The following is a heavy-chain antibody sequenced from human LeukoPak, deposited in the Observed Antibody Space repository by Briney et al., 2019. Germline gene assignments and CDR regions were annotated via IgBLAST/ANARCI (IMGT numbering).Heavy chain of an antibody. Sequence: ASVKVSCKASGYTFTGYYMHWVRQAPGQGLEWMGWINPNSGGTNYAQKFQGRVTMTRDTSISTAYMELNRLTSDDTAVYYCAREGIAEPDTNWFDPWGQGTLVTVSS. CDR3: AREGIAEPDTNWFDP. V-gene: IGHV1-2*02. D-gene: IGHD6-13*01. CDR2: INPNSGGT. J-gene: IGHJ5*02. CDR1: GYTFTGYY.